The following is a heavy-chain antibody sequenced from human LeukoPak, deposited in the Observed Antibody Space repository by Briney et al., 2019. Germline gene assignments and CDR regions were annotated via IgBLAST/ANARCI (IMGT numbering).Heavy chain of an antibody. CDR3: ARDRGYSYGWEFDY. CDR2: IYYSGST. CDR1: GGSISSSRYY. Sequence: SETLSLTCTVSGGSISSSRYYWGWIRQPPGRGLEWIGSIYYSGSTNYNPSLKSRVTISVDTSKNQFSLKLSSVTAADTAVYYCARDRGYSYGWEFDYWGQGTLVTVSS. D-gene: IGHD5-18*01. V-gene: IGHV4-39*07. J-gene: IGHJ4*02.